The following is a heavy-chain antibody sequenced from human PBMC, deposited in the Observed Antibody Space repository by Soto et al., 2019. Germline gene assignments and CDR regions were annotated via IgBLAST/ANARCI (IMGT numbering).Heavy chain of an antibody. CDR2: IYHSGST. CDR3: AGGPGVARNY. Sequence: QLQLQESGSGLVKPSQTLSLTCAVSGGSISSGGYSWSWIRQPPGKGLEWIGYIYHSGSTYYNPSLRSRVAISVDRSKHQFSLKLSSVTAADPAVYYCAGGPGVARNYWGQGTLVTVSS. V-gene: IGHV4-30-2*01. J-gene: IGHJ4*02. CDR1: GGSISSGGYS. D-gene: IGHD5-12*01.